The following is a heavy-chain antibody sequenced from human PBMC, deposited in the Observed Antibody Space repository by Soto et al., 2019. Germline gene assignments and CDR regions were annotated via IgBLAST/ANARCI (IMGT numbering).Heavy chain of an antibody. Sequence: SETLSLTCTVSGGSITSGGYYWSWIRQHPGKGLEWIGYIYYSGSTYYNPSLKSRVTISLDTSKNQFSLKLSSVTAADTAVYYCSRDGTNGSGTNNWFDPWGQGTLVTVSS. CDR2: IYYSGST. CDR3: SRDGTNGSGTNNWFDP. CDR1: GGSITSGGYY. D-gene: IGHD3-10*01. V-gene: IGHV4-31*03. J-gene: IGHJ5*02.